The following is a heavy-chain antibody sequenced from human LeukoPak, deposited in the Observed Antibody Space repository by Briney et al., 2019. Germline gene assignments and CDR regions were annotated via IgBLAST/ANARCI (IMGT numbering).Heavy chain of an antibody. CDR2: FYIGGTT. J-gene: IGHJ4*02. D-gene: IGHD2-2*01. V-gene: IGHV3-53*01. CDR3: ARDSSSHYYFDY. Sequence: GGSLRLSCVASGFAITSNHMNWVRQAPGKGLEWVSIFYIGGTTKYTDSVKGRFTISRDNSKNTVYLQMSSLRAEDTAVYYCARDSSSHYYFDYWGQGTLVTVSS. CDR1: GFAITSNH.